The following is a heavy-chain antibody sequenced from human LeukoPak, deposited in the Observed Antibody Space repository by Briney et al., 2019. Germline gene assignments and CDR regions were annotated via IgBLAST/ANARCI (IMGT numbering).Heavy chain of an antibody. J-gene: IGHJ4*02. CDR1: EFTFSNYW. V-gene: IGHV3-74*01. Sequence: QTGGSLRLSCAASEFTFSNYWMHWVRHAPGKGLVWVSRTNSDGSITSYADSVKGRFTISRDNAKNTLYLQMNSLRAEDTAVYYCARERAAADDSLDYWGQGTLVTVSS. CDR3: ARERAAADDSLDY. D-gene: IGHD6-13*01. CDR2: TNSDGSIT.